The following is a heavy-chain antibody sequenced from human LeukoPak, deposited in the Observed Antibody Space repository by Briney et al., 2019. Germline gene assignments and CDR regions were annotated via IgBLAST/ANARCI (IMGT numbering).Heavy chain of an antibody. D-gene: IGHD6-13*01. CDR3: AKDSGYSSSWSGMVGFDP. V-gene: IGHV3-23*01. J-gene: IGHJ5*02. CDR1: GFTFSSYA. Sequence: PGGSLRLSCAASGFTFSSYAMSWVRQAPGKGLEWVSAISGSGGSTYYADSVKGRFTISRDNSKNTLYLQMNSLRAEDTAVYYCAKDSGYSSSWSGMVGFDPWGQGTLVTVSS. CDR2: ISGSGGST.